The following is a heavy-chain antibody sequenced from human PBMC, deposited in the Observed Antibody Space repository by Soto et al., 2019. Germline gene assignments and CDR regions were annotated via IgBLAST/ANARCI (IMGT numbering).Heavy chain of an antibody. CDR1: GGTFSSYA. J-gene: IGHJ6*02. CDR3: ARDGWFGELPAIRAPRYGMDV. Sequence: GASVKVSCKASGGTFSSYAISWVRQAPGQGLEWMGGIIPIFGTANYAQKFQGRVTITADESTSTAYMELSSLRSEDTAVYYCARDGWFGELPAIRAPRYGMDVWGQGTTVTVSS. V-gene: IGHV1-69*13. D-gene: IGHD3-10*01. CDR2: IIPIFGTA.